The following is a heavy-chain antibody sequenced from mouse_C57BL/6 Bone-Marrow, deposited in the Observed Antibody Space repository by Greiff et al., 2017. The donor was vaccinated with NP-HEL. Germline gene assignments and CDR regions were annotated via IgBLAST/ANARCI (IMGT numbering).Heavy chain of an antibody. J-gene: IGHJ3*01. D-gene: IGHD1-1*01. CDR2: IDPSDSYT. CDR1: GYTFTSYW. CDR3: ARPGDYFPDWFAY. Sequence: QVQLQQPGAELVMPGASVKLSCKASGYTFTSYWMHWVKQRPGQGLAWIGEIDPSDSYTTYNQKFKGKSTLTVDKSSSTAYMQLSSLTSEDSAVYYCARPGDYFPDWFAYWGQGTLVTVSA. V-gene: IGHV1-69*01.